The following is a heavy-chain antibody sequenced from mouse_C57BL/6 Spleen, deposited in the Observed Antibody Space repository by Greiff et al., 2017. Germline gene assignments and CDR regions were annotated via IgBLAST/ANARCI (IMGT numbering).Heavy chain of an antibody. Sequence: QVQLQQPGAELVKPGASVKVSCKASGYTFTSYWMHWVKQSPGQGLEWIGRIHPSDSDTNYNHKFKGKATLTVDKYSSTAYMQLSSLTSEDSAVYYCAIEVGYFYAMDYWGQGTSVTVSS. V-gene: IGHV1-74*01. CDR1: GYTFTSYW. CDR3: AIEVGYFYAMDY. D-gene: IGHD2-3*01. CDR2: IHPSDSDT. J-gene: IGHJ4*01.